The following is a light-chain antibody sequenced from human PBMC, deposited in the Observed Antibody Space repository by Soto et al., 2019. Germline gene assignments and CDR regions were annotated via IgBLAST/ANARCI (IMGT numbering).Light chain of an antibody. Sequence: IVLTQSPGTLSLSPGVRATLSCRTSQSVSTSKLAWYQQRPGQAPRLLMYDASRRATGIPDRFSGSGSGTDFTLTISRLEPEDVAVYYCQQYGRSPSTFGGGTKVEIK. V-gene: IGKV3-20*01. J-gene: IGKJ4*01. CDR1: QSVSTSK. CDR2: DAS. CDR3: QQYGRSPST.